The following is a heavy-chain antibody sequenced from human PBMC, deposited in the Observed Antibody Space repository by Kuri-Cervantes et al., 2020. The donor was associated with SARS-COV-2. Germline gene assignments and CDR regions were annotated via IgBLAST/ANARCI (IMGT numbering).Heavy chain of an antibody. V-gene: IGHV4-39*01. CDR3: SRQMVSSITIFGVFITRNCIDP. CDR2: IYYSGST. CDR1: GCSISSSSYY. J-gene: IGHJ5*02. Sequence: ESLKISCTVPGCSISSSSYYWGWIRQPPGKGLEWIGSIYYSGSTYYNPSLKSRVTISVDTSKNQFSLKLSSVTAADTAVYYCSRQMVSSITIFGVFITRNCIDPWGQGTLVTVSS. D-gene: IGHD3-3*01.